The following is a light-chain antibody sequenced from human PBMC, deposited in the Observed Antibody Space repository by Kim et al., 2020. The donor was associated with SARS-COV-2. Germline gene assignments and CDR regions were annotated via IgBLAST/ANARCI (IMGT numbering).Light chain of an antibody. CDR2: GKD. J-gene: IGLJ2*01. CDR3: NSRDSNDYEA. CDR1: SLRSYY. Sequence: SSELTQDPAVSVALGQTVRITCQGDSLRSYYATWYQQKPGQAPKIVIYGKDNRPSGVPDRFSGSSSGNTAYLTITGTQAGDEADYYCNSRDSNDYEAFG. V-gene: IGLV3-19*01.